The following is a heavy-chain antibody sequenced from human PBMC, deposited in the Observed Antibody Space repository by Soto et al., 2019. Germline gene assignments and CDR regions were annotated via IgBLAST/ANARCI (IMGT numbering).Heavy chain of an antibody. CDR1: GFTFSSVA. J-gene: IGHJ4*02. CDR2: ITDSGGST. D-gene: IGHD1-1*01. V-gene: IGHV3-23*01. Sequence: GGSLRLSCAASGFTFSSVAMAWVRQAPGKGLEWVSSITDSGGSTDYADSVKGRFTISRDNSRNTLYLQMNSLRADDMAVYYCAKLYWNPRYFDYWGQGTRVTVSS. CDR3: AKLYWNPRYFDY.